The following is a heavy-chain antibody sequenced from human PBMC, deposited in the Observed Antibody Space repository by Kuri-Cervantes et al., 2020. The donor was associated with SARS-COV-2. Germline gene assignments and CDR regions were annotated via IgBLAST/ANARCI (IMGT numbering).Heavy chain of an antibody. J-gene: IGHJ4*02. CDR1: GGTFSSYA. V-gene: IGHV1-69*06. CDR3: ARPCCTSSTCYDGTFDS. D-gene: IGHD2-2*01. CDR2: IIPLFGTT. Sequence: SVKVSCKASGGTFSSYAVTWVRQAPGRGLEWMGRIIPLFGTTIYAEKFRGRVTLTADKSTNTAYMELSSLRSEDTAVYYCARPCCTSSTCYDGTFDSWGQGTLVTVSS.